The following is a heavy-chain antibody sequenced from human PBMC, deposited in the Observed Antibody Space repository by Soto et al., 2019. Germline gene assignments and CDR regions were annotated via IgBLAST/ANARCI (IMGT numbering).Heavy chain of an antibody. D-gene: IGHD2-8*01. Sequence: QGQLVQSGPEAKKPGASVKVFCKASGYTFSRYGISWVRQAPGQGLEWMGWISGYNGDTKYAQKVQGRVTMTIDTSTYTAYMELRSLTSDDTAIYYCAKNGQPPYYYYGMDVWGQGTTVTVSS. V-gene: IGHV1-18*01. J-gene: IGHJ6*02. CDR1: GYTFSRYG. CDR2: ISGYNGDT. CDR3: AKNGQPPYYYYGMDV.